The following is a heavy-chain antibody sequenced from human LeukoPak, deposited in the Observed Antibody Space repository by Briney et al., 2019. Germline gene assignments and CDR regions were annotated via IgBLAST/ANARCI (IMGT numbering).Heavy chain of an antibody. CDR1: GFTFSSYA. V-gene: IGHV3-23*01. D-gene: IGHD4-17*01. CDR3: AGLDYGDYLPHY. J-gene: IGHJ4*02. CDR2: ISGSGRST. Sequence: GGSLRLSCAASGFTFSSYAMSWVRQAPGKGLEWVSAISGSGRSTYYADSVKGRFTISRDNSKNTLYLQMNSLRAEDTAVYYCAGLDYGDYLPHYWGQGTLVTVSS.